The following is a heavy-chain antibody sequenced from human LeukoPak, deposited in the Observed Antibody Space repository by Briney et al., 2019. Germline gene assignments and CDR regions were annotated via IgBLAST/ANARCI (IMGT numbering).Heavy chain of an antibody. CDR3: ARDEILAHDYGAH. CDR2: IIPILGIA. CDR1: GGTFSSYA. J-gene: IGHJ4*02. V-gene: IGHV1-69*04. Sequence: ASVKVSCKASGGTFSSYAISWVRQAPGQGLEWMGRIIPILGIANYAQKFQGRVTITADKSTSTAYMELSSLRSEDTAVYYCARDEILAHDYGAHWGQGTLVTVSS. D-gene: IGHD4-17*01.